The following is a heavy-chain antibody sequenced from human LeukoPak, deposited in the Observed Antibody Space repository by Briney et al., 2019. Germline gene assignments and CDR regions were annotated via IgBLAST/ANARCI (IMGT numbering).Heavy chain of an antibody. Sequence: PGGSLRLSCAASGXIVSSNHMSWVRQAPGKGLEWVSLIYSGGGTYFADSVKGRFTISRDNSKNTFYLQMNSLRAEDTAVYYCARADNGFEYWGQGTLVTVSS. J-gene: IGHJ4*02. CDR2: IYSGGGT. V-gene: IGHV3-66*01. CDR1: GXIVSSNH. D-gene: IGHD2-8*01. CDR3: ARADNGFEY.